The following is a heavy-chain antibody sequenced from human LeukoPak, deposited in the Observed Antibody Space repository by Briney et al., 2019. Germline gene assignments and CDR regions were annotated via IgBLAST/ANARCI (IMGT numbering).Heavy chain of an antibody. CDR1: GFTFGDYA. CDR3: TRVPDGYSSGWYGFMFDY. CDR2: IRSKAYGGTT. D-gene: IGHD6-19*01. Sequence: GGSLRLSCTASGFTFGDYAMSWFRQAPGKGLEWVGFIRSKAYGGTTEYAASVKGRFTISRDDSKSIAYLQMNSLKTEDTAVYYCTRVPDGYSSGWYGFMFDYWGQGTLVTVSS. V-gene: IGHV3-49*03. J-gene: IGHJ4*02.